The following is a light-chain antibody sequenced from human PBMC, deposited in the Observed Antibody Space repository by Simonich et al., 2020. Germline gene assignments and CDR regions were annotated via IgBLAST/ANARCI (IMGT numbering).Light chain of an antibody. V-gene: IGKV4-1*01. CDR2: WES. CDR1: QSVLYSSNNKNY. Sequence: DIVMTQSQDSLAVSLGERATINCKSSQSVLYSSNNKNYLAWYQQKPGQPPKLLIYWESPRESGVPDRFSGSGSGTDFTLTISSLQAEDVAVYYCQQYYSTPWTFGQGTKVEIK. CDR3: QQYYSTPWT. J-gene: IGKJ1*01.